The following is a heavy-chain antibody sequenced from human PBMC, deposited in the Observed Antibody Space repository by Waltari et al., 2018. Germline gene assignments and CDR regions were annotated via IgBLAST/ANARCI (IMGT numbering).Heavy chain of an antibody. CDR2: IYSGGST. J-gene: IGHJ4*02. Sequence: EVQLVESGGGLIQPGGSLRLSCAASGFPVSSNYMSWVRQAPGKGLEWVSVIYSGGSTYYADSVRGRFTISRDNSKNTLYLQMNSLRAEDTAVYYCATVPSSGKYYFDYWGQGTLVTVSS. V-gene: IGHV3-53*01. CDR1: GFPVSSNY. D-gene: IGHD3-22*01. CDR3: ATVPSSGKYYFDY.